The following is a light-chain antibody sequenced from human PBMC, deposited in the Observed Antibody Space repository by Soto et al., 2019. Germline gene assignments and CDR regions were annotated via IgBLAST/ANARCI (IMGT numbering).Light chain of an antibody. CDR2: AAS. CDR1: HNTRGY. J-gene: IGKJ1*01. CDR3: QQSYSTPWT. V-gene: IGKV1-39*01. Sequence: DIQMTQSPSSPSASVRDRVTITCRASHNTRGYLNWYQQKPGKAPKLLIYAASNLQSGIPSRFSGSGSETDFTLTISSLQPEDFATYYCQQSYSTPWTFGQGTKVDIK.